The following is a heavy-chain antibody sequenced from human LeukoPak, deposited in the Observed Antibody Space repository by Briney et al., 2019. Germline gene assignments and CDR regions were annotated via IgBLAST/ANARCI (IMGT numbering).Heavy chain of an antibody. CDR1: GFTFDDYA. V-gene: IGHV3-9*01. D-gene: IGHD1-1*01. CDR3: AKGRGTDYYYYGMDV. CDR2: ISWSSGSI. J-gene: IGHJ6*02. Sequence: GGSLRLSCAASGFTFDDYAMHWVRQAPGKGLEWVSGISWSSGSIGYADSVKGRFTISRDNAKKSLYLQMNSLRDEGTALYYCAKGRGTDYYYYGMDVWGQGTTVTVSS.